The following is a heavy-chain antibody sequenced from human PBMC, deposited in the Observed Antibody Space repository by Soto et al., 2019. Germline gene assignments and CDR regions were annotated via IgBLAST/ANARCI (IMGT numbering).Heavy chain of an antibody. CDR1: GFTFSNYN. CDR3: ARDCGKGYGMDV. J-gene: IGHJ6*02. Sequence: VQLVESGGGLVQPGGSLRLSCAASGFTFSNYNMNWVRQAPGKGLEWVSYISSRSSTIYYADSVKGRFTISRDNAKNSLYLQVNSLRDEDTAMYYCARDCGKGYGMDVWGQGTTVTVSS. CDR2: ISSRSSTI. V-gene: IGHV3-48*02.